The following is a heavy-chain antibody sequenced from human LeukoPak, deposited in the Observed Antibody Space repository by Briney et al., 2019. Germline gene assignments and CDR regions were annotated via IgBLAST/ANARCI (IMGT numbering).Heavy chain of an antibody. D-gene: IGHD2-2*01. CDR3: TTAGHCGSANCYRGVDY. CDR2: IKSKTDGGTT. CDR1: GFTFSSYA. V-gene: IGHV3-15*01. Sequence: GGSLRLSCAASGFTFSSYAMSWVRQAPGEGLEWIGRIKSKTDGGTTDYAAPVKGRFTISRDDSKETLYLQMNSLKIEDTAVYYCTTAGHCGSANCYRGVDYWGQGTLVTVSS. J-gene: IGHJ4*02.